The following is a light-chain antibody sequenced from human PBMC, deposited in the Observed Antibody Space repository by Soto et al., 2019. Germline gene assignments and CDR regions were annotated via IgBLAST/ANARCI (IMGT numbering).Light chain of an antibody. J-gene: IGLJ2*01. CDR2: ENN. V-gene: IGLV1-51*02. CDR3: GTWDSNLSAVV. Sequence: QPALTQPPSVSATPGQKVTISCSGSSPNIGNNYVSWYQQLPGTAPKLLIYENNKRPSGIPDRFSASKSGTSATLGITGLQTGDEADYYCGTWDSNLSAVVFGGGTKVTVL. CDR1: SPNIGNNY.